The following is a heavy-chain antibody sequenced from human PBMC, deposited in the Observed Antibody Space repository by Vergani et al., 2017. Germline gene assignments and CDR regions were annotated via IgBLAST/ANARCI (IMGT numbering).Heavy chain of an antibody. J-gene: IGHJ4*02. Sequence: QVQLVESGGGVVQPGRSLRLSCAASGFTFSSYGMHWVRQAPGKGLEWVAVISYDGSNKYYADSVKGRFTISRDNSKNTLYLQMNSLRAEDTAVYYCAREGAGVAVAGRGGYYFDYWGQGTLVTVSS. CDR3: AREGAGVAVAGRGGYYFDY. CDR2: ISYDGSNK. CDR1: GFTFSSYG. D-gene: IGHD6-19*01. V-gene: IGHV3-30*03.